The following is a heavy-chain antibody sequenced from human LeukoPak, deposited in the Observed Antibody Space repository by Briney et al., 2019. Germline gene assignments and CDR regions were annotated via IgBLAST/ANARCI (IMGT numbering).Heavy chain of an antibody. CDR1: GGSFSGYY. J-gene: IGHJ4*02. D-gene: IGHD6-13*01. V-gene: IGHV4-34*01. CDR3: ARGRPWYSSSSLGY. Sequence: PSETLSLTCAVYGGSFSGYYWSWIRQPPGKGLEWIREINHSGSTNYNPSLKSRVTISVDTSKNQFSLKLSSVTAADTAVYYCARGRPWYSSSSLGYWGQGTLVTVSS. CDR2: INHSGST.